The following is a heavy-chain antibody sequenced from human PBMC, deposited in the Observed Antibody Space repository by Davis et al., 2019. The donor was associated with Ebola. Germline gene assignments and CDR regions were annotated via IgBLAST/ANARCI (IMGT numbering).Heavy chain of an antibody. V-gene: IGHV1-69*13. CDR1: GGSFGNIA. J-gene: IGHJ5*02. Sequence: SVKVSCKASGGSFGNIAISWVRQAPGQGLEWMGGIIPLFGTTKIAQKFQARVMITADEVTTTGYMELSRLRSEDTAVYFCARGMYYGSGSSLGWFDTWGQGTLVTVSS. CDR3: ARGMYYGSGSSLGWFDT. D-gene: IGHD3-10*01. CDR2: IIPLFGTT.